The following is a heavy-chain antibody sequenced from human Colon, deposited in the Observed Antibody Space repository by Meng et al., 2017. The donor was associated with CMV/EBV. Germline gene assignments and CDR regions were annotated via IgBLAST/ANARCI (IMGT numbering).Heavy chain of an antibody. D-gene: IGHD2/OR15-2a*01. CDR2: IIPKLGIV. Sequence: SVKVSCKASGGTLSIYAINWVRQAPGQGLEWMGGIIPKLGIVNYAQRFQDRVTITADKSTDTVYMDLSSLRYGDTAVYYCARERRTFYGVTYYYYYYGLDVWGQGTTVTVSS. J-gene: IGHJ6*02. V-gene: IGHV1-69*10. CDR1: GGTLSIYA. CDR3: ARERRTFYGVTYYYYYYGLDV.